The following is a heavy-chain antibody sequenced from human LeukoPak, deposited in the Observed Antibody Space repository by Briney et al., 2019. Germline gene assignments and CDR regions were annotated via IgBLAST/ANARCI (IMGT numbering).Heavy chain of an antibody. Sequence: ASVKVSCKASGYTFTSYDINWVRQATGHGLEWMGWMNPNSGNTGYAQKFQGRVTMTRNTSISTAYMELSSLRSEDTAVYYCARGQTYYYDSSGYYSREDAFDIWGQGTMVTVSS. CDR3: ARGQTYYYDSSGYYSREDAFDI. D-gene: IGHD3-22*01. V-gene: IGHV1-8*01. CDR2: MNPNSGNT. CDR1: GYTFTSYD. J-gene: IGHJ3*02.